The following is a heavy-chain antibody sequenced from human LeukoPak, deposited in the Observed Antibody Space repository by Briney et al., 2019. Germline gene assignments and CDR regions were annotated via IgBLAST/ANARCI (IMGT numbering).Heavy chain of an antibody. Sequence: SETLSLTCTVSGGSISSYYWSWIRRPPGKGLEWIGYIYYSGSTNYNPSLKSRVTISVDTSKNQFSLKLSSVTAADTAVYYCARFGSGSYSNYYYGMDVWGQGTTVTVSS. J-gene: IGHJ6*02. CDR3: ARFGSGSYSNYYYGMDV. V-gene: IGHV4-59*01. D-gene: IGHD3-10*01. CDR1: GGSISSYY. CDR2: IYYSGST.